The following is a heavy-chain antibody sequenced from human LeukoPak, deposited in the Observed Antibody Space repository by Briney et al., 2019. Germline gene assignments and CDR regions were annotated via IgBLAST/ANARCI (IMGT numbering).Heavy chain of an antibody. V-gene: IGHV4-59*01. CDR1: GGSISSYF. CDR3: ARGVHGRSYYFDY. Sequence: SEALSLTCSVSGGSISSYFWSWIRQPPGKGLEWIGYIYYSGSTNYNPSLKSRVTISVDTSKNQFSLKLSPVTAADTAVYYCARGVHGRSYYFDYWGQGTLVTVSS. J-gene: IGHJ4*02. CDR2: IYYSGST. D-gene: IGHD6-6*01.